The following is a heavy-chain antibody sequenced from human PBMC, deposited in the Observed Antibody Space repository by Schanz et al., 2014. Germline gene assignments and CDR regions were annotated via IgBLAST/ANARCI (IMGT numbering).Heavy chain of an antibody. Sequence: QVQLVESGGGVVQPGRSLRLSCEASGFTFSDYYMSWIRQAPGKGLEWVSYISNSGTIIYYADSVKGRFTISRDNAKNSLYLQMNSLRAEDTAIYYCARDRAPSRYGGIIWGQGTMVTVSS. V-gene: IGHV3-11*01. J-gene: IGHJ3*02. CDR2: ISNSGTII. D-gene: IGHD3-16*01. CDR1: GFTFSDYY. CDR3: ARDRAPSRYGGII.